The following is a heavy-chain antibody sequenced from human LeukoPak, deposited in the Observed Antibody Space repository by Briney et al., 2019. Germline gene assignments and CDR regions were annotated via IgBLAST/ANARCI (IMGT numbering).Heavy chain of an antibody. J-gene: IGHJ4*02. D-gene: IGHD6-19*01. CDR2: ISSSGDIT. Sequence: GGSLRLSCAAYGFTFSDYYISWIRQAPGKGMEWVSDISSSGDITTYADSVKGRFTISRDNAKESLHLKMNSLRAEDSAVYYCARETVAGTFDYWGQGTQVTVSS. V-gene: IGHV3-11*01. CDR3: ARETVAGTFDY. CDR1: GFTFSDYY.